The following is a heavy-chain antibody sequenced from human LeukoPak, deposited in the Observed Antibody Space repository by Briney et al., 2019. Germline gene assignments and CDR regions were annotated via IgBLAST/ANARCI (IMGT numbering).Heavy chain of an antibody. CDR1: GYTFTGYY. CDR3: ARDRTRTGYSSGWYHDY. J-gene: IGHJ4*02. Sequence: GSMEGSFKASGYTFTGYYMHWGGQAPGQRVEGMGWINPNSGGTNYAQKFQGRVTMTRDTSISTAYMELSRLRSDDTAVYYCARDRTRTGYSSGWYHDYWGQGTLVTVSS. V-gene: IGHV1-2*02. CDR2: INPNSGGT. D-gene: IGHD6-19*01.